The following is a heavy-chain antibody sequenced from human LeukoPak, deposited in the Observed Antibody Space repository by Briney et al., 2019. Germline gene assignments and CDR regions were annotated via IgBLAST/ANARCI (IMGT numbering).Heavy chain of an antibody. CDR1: GFTFSSYS. CDR3: ARDHRSGYDSRWFDP. CDR2: ISSSSSYI. D-gene: IGHD5-12*01. V-gene: IGHV3-21*01. J-gene: IGHJ5*02. Sequence: GGSLRLSCAASGFTFSSYSMNWVCQAPGKGLEWVSSISSSSSYIYYADSVKGRFTISGDNAKNSLYLQMNSLRAEDTAVYYCARDHRSGYDSRWFDPWGQGTLVTVSS.